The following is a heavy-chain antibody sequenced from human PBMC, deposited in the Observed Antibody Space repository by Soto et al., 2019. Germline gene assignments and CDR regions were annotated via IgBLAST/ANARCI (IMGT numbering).Heavy chain of an antibody. CDR2: IYPSVSS. CDR3: AREKVGTTFFDN. J-gene: IGHJ4*02. D-gene: IGHD1-1*01. CDR1: GFAISRGYY. Sequence: SETLSLTCNVSGFAISRGYYWSWVRQPPGRGLEWIGSIYPSVSSYHNPSLESRLTLSIDTSKNQFTLKLASVTAADTALYYCAREKVGTTFFDNWGQGTQVTV. V-gene: IGHV4-38-2*02.